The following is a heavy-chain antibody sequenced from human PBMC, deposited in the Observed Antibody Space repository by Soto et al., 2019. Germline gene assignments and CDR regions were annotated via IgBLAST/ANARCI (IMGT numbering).Heavy chain of an antibody. Sequence: GGSLRLSCTASGLTCISYWMSWVRQAPGEGLEWVANIKQDGSEKYYVDSVKGRFTISRDNAKNTLYLQMNNLRAEDTAIYYCAKPVYGSGSPDYWGQGTLLTVSS. J-gene: IGHJ4*02. CDR2: IKQDGSEK. CDR1: GLTCISYW. V-gene: IGHV3-7*05. CDR3: AKPVYGSGSPDY. D-gene: IGHD3-10*01.